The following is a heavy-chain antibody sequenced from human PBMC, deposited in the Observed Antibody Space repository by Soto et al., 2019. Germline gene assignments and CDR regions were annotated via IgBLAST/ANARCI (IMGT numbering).Heavy chain of an antibody. V-gene: IGHV1-8*01. CDR3: AREYSSSSGLGGMDV. Sequence: QVQLVQSGAEVKKPGASVKVSCKASGYTFTSYDINWVRQATGQGLEWMGWMNPNSGNTGYAQKFQGRVTMXXNXSXXTAYMELSSLRSEDTAVYYCAREYSSSSGLGGMDVWGQGTTVTVSS. D-gene: IGHD6-6*01. CDR2: MNPNSGNT. CDR1: GYTFTSYD. J-gene: IGHJ6*02.